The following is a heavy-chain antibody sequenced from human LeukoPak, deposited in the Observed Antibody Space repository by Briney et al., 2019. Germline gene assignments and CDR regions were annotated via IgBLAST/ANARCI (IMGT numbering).Heavy chain of an antibody. D-gene: IGHD6-13*01. CDR1: GGSISSYY. Sequence: SETLSLTCTVSGGSISSYYWSWIRQPSGKGLEWIGYIYYSGSTNYNPSLKSRVTISVDTSKNQFSLKLSSVTAADTAVYYCARLYSSSWYSYYYGMDVWGQGTTVTVSS. J-gene: IGHJ6*02. CDR3: ARLYSSSWYSYYYGMDV. CDR2: IYYSGST. V-gene: IGHV4-59*08.